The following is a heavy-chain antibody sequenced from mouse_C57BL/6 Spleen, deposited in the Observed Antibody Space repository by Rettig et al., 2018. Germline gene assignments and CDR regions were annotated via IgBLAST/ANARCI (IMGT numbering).Heavy chain of an antibody. CDR2: PNSGST. Sequence: PNSGSTNYNEKFKSKATLTVDKSSSTAYMQLSSLTSEDSAVYYCARRGYGLDYWGQGTTLTVSS. D-gene: IGHD1-2*01. V-gene: IGHV1-64*01. J-gene: IGHJ2*01. CDR3: ARRGYGLDY.